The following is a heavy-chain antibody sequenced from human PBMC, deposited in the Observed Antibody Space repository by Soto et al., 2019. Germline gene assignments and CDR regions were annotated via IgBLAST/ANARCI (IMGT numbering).Heavy chain of an antibody. Sequence: QVQLQESGPGLVRPSGTLSLTCAVPSDSISSNSWWSWVRQPPGKGPEWIGEAHHSGSHNYDPSLKSRVTSSVETYSNQFPLKLYSVPAVVSGVDYCATLLGTTGTKGCTSWGLGTLVTVSS. D-gene: IGHD1-7*01. V-gene: IGHV4-4*02. CDR1: SDSISSNSW. J-gene: IGHJ5*02. CDR2: AHHSGSH. CDR3: ATLLGTTGTKGCTS.